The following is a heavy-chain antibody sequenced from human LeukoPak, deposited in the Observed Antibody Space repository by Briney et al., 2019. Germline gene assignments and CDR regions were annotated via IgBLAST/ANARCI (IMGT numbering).Heavy chain of an antibody. Sequence: PSETLSLTCTVSGGSISSYYWSWIRQPAGKGLEWIGRIYTSGSTNYNPSLKSRVTMSVDTSKNQFSLKLSSVTAADTAVYYCAREDSSSWYWDLLNWFDPWGQGTLVTVSS. J-gene: IGHJ5*02. D-gene: IGHD6-13*01. V-gene: IGHV4-4*07. CDR3: AREDSSSWYWDLLNWFDP. CDR1: GGSISSYY. CDR2: IYTSGST.